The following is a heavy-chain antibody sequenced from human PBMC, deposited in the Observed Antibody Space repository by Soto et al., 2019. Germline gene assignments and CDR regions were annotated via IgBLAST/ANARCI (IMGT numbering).Heavy chain of an antibody. V-gene: IGHV3-48*03. CDR3: VRFGGAAAGPGDY. J-gene: IGHJ4*02. CDR2: ISSSGTTI. Sequence: GGTLRLSCVASEFTFSSYEMNWVRQAPGKGLEWVSYISSSGTTIYYTDSVKGRFTISRDNAKKSLYLQMNSLRAEDTAVYYCVRFGGAAAGPGDYWGQGTLVTVSS. D-gene: IGHD6-13*01. CDR1: EFTFSSYE.